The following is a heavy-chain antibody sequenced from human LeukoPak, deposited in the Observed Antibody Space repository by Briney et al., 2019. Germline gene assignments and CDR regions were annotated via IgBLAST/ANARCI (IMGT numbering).Heavy chain of an antibody. CDR1: GFTFSNSW. CDR3: AKPVNYGMDV. J-gene: IGHJ6*02. Sequence: GGSLRLSCAASGFTFSNSWMSWVRQAPGKGLEWVATIKPDGSAQYYVDSVKGRFTISRDNAKNSLYLQMNSLRAEDTAVYYCAKPVNYGMDVWGQGTTVTVSS. CDR2: IKPDGSAQ. V-gene: IGHV3-7*03.